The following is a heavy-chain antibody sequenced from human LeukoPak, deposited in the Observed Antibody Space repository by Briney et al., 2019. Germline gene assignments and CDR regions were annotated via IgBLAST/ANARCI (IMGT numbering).Heavy chain of an antibody. CDR1: GITLNNYG. CDR3: AKRGVVVRVILVGFHKEAYYFES. D-gene: IGHD3-10*01. J-gene: IGHJ4*02. Sequence: PGGSLRLSCAVAGITLNNYGMTWVRQAPGKGLEWVAGISDRGGSTKYADSVKGRFTISRDNPKNTLYLQMNSLRAEDTAVYFCAKRGVVVRVILVGFHKEAYYFESWGQGALVTVSS. V-gene: IGHV3-23*01. CDR2: ISDRGGST.